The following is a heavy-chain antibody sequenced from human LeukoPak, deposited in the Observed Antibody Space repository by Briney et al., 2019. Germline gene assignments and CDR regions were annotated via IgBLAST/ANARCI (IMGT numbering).Heavy chain of an antibody. V-gene: IGHV4-39*01. J-gene: IGHJ4*02. CDR1: GGSISSGSYY. CDR2: MYYSGST. D-gene: IGHD6-25*01. CDR3: ARLRFPPANFFDY. Sequence: PSETLSLTCTVSGGSISSGSYYWGWIRQPPGKGLEWIGSMYYSGSTYYNPSLKSRVTISIDTSKNQFSLKLSSVTAADTAVYYCARLRFPPANFFDYWGQGTLVTVSS.